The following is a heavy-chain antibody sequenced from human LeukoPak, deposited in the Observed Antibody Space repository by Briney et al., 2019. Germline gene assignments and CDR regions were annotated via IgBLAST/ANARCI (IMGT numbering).Heavy chain of an antibody. Sequence: GGSLRLSCAASGFTFSDHYMDWVRQAPGKGLEWVGRTRNKANSYTTEYAASVKGRFTISRDDSKNSLYLQMSSLKTEDTAVYYCARGRIAAAGTDFDYWGQGTLVTVSS. CDR3: ARGRIAAAGTDFDY. CDR1: GFTFSDHY. CDR2: TRNKANSYTT. V-gene: IGHV3-72*01. D-gene: IGHD6-13*01. J-gene: IGHJ4*02.